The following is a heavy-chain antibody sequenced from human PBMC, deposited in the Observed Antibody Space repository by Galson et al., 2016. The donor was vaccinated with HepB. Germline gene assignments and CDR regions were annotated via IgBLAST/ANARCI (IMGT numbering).Heavy chain of an antibody. J-gene: IGHJ5*02. CDR2: MYRSGSS. CDR3: ARHSVRPNRFDP. V-gene: IGHV4-38-2*02. Sequence: SETLSLTCTVSGYSISSGYFWGWIRQPPGKGLEWIGSMYRSGSSYYNPSLKSRAKVFVDTSKNEFSLSLWSLTATDTAFYYCARHSVRPNRFDPWGQGTLVTVSS. D-gene: IGHD3-10*01. CDR1: GYSISSGYF.